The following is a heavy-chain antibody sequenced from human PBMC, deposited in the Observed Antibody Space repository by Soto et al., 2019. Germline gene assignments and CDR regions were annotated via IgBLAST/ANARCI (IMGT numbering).Heavy chain of an antibody. CDR2: MNPNIGGA. Sequence: QVQLVQSGAELKKPGASVRVSCKTSGYTFADFYIHWVRQAPGQGFEWMGWMNPNIGGAVYAQKFLGRVALTRDTSISTAHLELSRRSSTDPAEYFCATSTYDAFWSGSVWGQGTLVTVSS. V-gene: IGHV1-2*02. D-gene: IGHD3-3*01. CDR3: ATSTYDAFWSGSV. CDR1: GYTFADFY. J-gene: IGHJ4*02.